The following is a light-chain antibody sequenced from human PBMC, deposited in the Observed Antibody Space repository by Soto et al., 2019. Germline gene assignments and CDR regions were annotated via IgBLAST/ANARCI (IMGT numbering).Light chain of an antibody. J-gene: IGKJ5*01. Sequence: EIVLTQSPGTLSLYPGERATLSCRASQSVSSSYLAWYQQKPGQAPRLLIYGASSRATGLPDRFSGSGSGTDFTLTISRLEPEDFAVYFCQQYGSSPVITFDQVTRLEI. CDR2: GAS. CDR3: QQYGSSPVIT. V-gene: IGKV3-20*01. CDR1: QSVSSSY.